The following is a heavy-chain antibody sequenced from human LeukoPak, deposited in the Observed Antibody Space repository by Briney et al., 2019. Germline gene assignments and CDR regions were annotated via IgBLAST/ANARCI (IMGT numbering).Heavy chain of an antibody. CDR2: VYTTGNT. Sequence: SETLSLTCSVSGGSINRGTHYWSWIRQPAGKGLEWIGRVYTTGNTNYNPSLWSRVTISVDTSKNQFSLRLSSVTAADTAVYYCARPGLRYYDSSGYYGNWGQGTLVTVSS. CDR3: ARPGLRYYDSSGYYGN. D-gene: IGHD3-22*01. J-gene: IGHJ4*02. CDR1: GGSINRGTHY. V-gene: IGHV4-61*02.